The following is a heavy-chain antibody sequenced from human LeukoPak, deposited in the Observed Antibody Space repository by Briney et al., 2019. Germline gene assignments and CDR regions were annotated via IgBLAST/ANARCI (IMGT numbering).Heavy chain of an antibody. Sequence: SETLSLTCTVSGDSISHYYWSWIRQPPGKGLEWIGEIYHDGSTNYNPSLKSRVTMFVDTSNTQFSLRLTSVTAADTAVYYCARGVSMGLSTYWGQGTPVTVSS. D-gene: IGHD3-3*02. CDR1: GDSISHYY. J-gene: IGHJ4*02. CDR3: ARGVSMGLSTY. CDR2: IYHDGST. V-gene: IGHV4-34*01.